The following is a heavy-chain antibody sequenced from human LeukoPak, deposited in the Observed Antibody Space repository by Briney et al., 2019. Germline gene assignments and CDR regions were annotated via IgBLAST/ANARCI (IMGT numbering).Heavy chain of an antibody. CDR1: GYTFTSYT. D-gene: IGHD3-10*01. V-gene: IGHV1-18*01. CDR3: ARDRMVVGVPFDY. Sequence: ASVKVSCKASGYTFTSYTINWVRQAPGQGLEWMGWISVYNGNTKYAGKLQGRVTMTTDTSTSTAYMELRSLRADDTAVYYCARDRMVVGVPFDYWGQGTLVTVSS. J-gene: IGHJ4*02. CDR2: ISVYNGNT.